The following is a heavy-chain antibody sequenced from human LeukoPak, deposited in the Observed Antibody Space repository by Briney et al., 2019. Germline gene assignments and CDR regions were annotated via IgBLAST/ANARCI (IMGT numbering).Heavy chain of an antibody. CDR3: AKGFRSGWFGVFYFDY. V-gene: IGHV3-23*01. J-gene: IGHJ4*02. Sequence: GGSLRLSCAASGFTFSNYVMSWVRQAPGKGLEWVSAISGSGGSTYYADSVKGRFTISRDNSKNTLYLQMNSLRAEDTAVYYCAKGFRSGWFGVFYFDYWGQGTLVTVSS. CDR2: ISGSGGST. CDR1: GFTFSNYV. D-gene: IGHD6-19*01.